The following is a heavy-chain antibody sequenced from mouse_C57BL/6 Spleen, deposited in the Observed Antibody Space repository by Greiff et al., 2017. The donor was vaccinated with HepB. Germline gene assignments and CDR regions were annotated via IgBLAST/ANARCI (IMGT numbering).Heavy chain of an antibody. D-gene: IGHD2-5*01. CDR1: GYTFTSYW. V-gene: IGHV1-50*01. CDR2: IDPSDSYT. J-gene: IGHJ3*01. Sequence: QVQLKQPGAELVKPGASVKLSCKASGYTFTSYWMQWVKQRPGQGLEWIGEIDPSDSYTNYNQKFKGKATLTVDTSSSTAYMQLSSLTSEDSAVYYCARDSYSTTPFAYWGQGTLVTVSA. CDR3: ARDSYSTTPFAY.